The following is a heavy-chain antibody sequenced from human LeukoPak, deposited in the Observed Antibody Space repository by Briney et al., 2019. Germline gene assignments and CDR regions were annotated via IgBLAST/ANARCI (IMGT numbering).Heavy chain of an antibody. CDR3: ARGLEYYYDSSGYYAYFDY. V-gene: IGHV4-34*01. J-gene: IGHJ4*02. CDR2: INHSGST. Sequence: SETLSLTCAVYGGSFSGYYWSWIRQPPGKELEWIGEINHSGSTNYNPSLKSRVTISVDTSKNQFSLKLSSVTAADTAMYYCARGLEYYYDSSGYYAYFDYWGQGTLVTVSS. CDR1: GGSFSGYY. D-gene: IGHD3-22*01.